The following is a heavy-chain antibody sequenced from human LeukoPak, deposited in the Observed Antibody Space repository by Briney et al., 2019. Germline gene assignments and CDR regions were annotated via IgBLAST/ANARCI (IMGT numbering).Heavy chain of an antibody. Sequence: SETLSLTCTVSGGSISSGGYYWSWIRQHPGKGLEWIGYIYYSGSTYYNPSLKSRVTISVDTSKNQFSLKPSSVTAADTAVYYCAREAYSSSWYPVFDYWGQGTLVTVSS. D-gene: IGHD6-13*01. V-gene: IGHV4-31*03. J-gene: IGHJ4*02. CDR2: IYYSGST. CDR3: AREAYSSSWYPVFDY. CDR1: GGSISSGGYY.